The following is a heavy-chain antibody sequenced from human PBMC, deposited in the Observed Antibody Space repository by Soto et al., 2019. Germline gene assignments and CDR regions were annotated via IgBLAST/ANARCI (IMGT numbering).Heavy chain of an antibody. D-gene: IGHD2-15*01. CDR3: ARGSQVVVAATLGY. CDR2: IIPILGIA. CDR1: GGTFSSYT. V-gene: IGHV1-69*02. Sequence: QVQLVQSGAEVKKPGSSVKVSCKASGGTFSSYTISWVRQAPGQGLEWLGRIIPILGIANYAQKFQGRVTITADKSTSTAYMELSSLRSEDTAVYCCARGSQVVVAATLGYWGQGTLVTVSS. J-gene: IGHJ4*02.